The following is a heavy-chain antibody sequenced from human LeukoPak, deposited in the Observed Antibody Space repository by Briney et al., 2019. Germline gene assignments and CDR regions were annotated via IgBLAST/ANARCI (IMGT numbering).Heavy chain of an antibody. Sequence: GGSLRLSCADSGFTFNSYAMSWVRQAPGKGLEWVSTISGGGDNAYYTDSVKGRFTISRDNSENTLYLEMNSLRADDTAIYYCAKDLGNSLGATYLDSWGQGTLVTVSS. CDR1: GFTFNSYA. J-gene: IGHJ4*02. CDR2: ISGGGDNA. V-gene: IGHV3-23*01. CDR3: AKDLGNSLGATYLDS. D-gene: IGHD1-26*01.